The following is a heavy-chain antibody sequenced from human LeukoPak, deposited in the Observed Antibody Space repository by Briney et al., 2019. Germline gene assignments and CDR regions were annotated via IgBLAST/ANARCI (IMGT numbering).Heavy chain of an antibody. CDR1: GFTFDDYA. CDR3: ARDCSESSGHYYKIGLDY. Sequence: GGSLRLSCAASGFTFDDYAMHWVRQAPGKGLEWVSGISWNSDNIGYVDSVKGRFTISRDNAKNSLYLQMNSLRVEDTAVYYCARDCSESSGHYYKIGLDYWGQGTLVTVSS. D-gene: IGHD3-22*01. V-gene: IGHV3-9*01. J-gene: IGHJ4*02. CDR2: ISWNSDNI.